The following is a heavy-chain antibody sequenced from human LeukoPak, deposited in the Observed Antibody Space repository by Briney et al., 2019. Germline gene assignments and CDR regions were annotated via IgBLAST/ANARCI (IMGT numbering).Heavy chain of an antibody. CDR3: AKNGVNYWYFDL. J-gene: IGHJ2*01. D-gene: IGHD2-8*01. CDR2: ISGSGGGT. Sequence: GGSLRLSCAASGFTFSSYAMSWVRQAPGKGLEWVSGISGSGGGTYNADSVKGRFTISRDDSKNTLYLQMNSLRAEDTAVYYCAKNGVNYWYFDLWGRGTLVTVSS. V-gene: IGHV3-23*01. CDR1: GFTFSSYA.